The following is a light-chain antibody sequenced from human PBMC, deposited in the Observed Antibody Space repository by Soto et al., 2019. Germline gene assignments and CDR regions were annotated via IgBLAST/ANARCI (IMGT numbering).Light chain of an antibody. J-gene: IGKJ3*01. V-gene: IGKV3-11*01. CDR1: QSVSSY. CDR3: QQRSNWPRA. CDR2: DAS. Sequence: EIVLTQSPATLSLSPGERATLSCRASQSVSSYLAWYQQKPGQAPRLLIYDASNRATGIPARFSGSGSGTDFTLTISSLEPEDFAVYYCQQRSNWPRAVGPWTKVDIK.